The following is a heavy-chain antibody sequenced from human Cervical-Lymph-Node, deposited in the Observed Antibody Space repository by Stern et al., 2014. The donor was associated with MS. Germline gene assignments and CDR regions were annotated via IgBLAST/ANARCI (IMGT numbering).Heavy chain of an antibody. Sequence: QVQLVESGPGLVKPSETLSLTCTVSGGSISSSSYYWGWIRQPPGKGLEWIGSIYYSGSTYYNPSLKSRVTISVDPPKTNFSLKLTSVTAADTAVYYCARHLEWFGGYWGQGTLVTVSS. CDR1: GGSISSSSYY. D-gene: IGHD3-10*01. CDR2: IYYSGST. CDR3: ARHLEWFGGY. J-gene: IGHJ4*02. V-gene: IGHV4-39*01.